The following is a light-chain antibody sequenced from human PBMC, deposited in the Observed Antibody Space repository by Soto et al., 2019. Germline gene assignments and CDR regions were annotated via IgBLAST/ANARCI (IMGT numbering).Light chain of an antibody. CDR2: DES. V-gene: IGLV3-21*02. Sequence: SYELTQPPSVSVAPGQTARITCGGNNIGSKSVHWYQQKPGQAPVLVVYDESDRPSGIPERFSGSNSGNTATLTISRVEAGDEADYYCQVWDSSSDHYVLGTGTKVTVL. CDR1: NIGSKS. CDR3: QVWDSSSDHYV. J-gene: IGLJ1*01.